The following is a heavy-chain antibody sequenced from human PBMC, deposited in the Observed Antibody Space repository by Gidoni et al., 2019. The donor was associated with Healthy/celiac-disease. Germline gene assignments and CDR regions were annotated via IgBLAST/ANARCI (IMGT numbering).Heavy chain of an antibody. CDR1: GGSISSYY. V-gene: IGHV4-59*01. D-gene: IGHD1-26*01. Sequence: QVQLQQSGPGLVKPSETLSLTCTVSGGSISSYYWSWIRQPPGKGLEWIGYIYYSGGTNYNPSLKSRVTISVDTSKNQFSRKLSSVTAADTAVYYCARGVGATSYWFDPWGQGTLVTVSS. CDR2: IYYSGGT. J-gene: IGHJ5*02. CDR3: ARGVGATSYWFDP.